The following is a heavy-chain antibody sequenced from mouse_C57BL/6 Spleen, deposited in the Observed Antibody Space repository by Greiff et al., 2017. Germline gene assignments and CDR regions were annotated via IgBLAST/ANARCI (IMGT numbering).Heavy chain of an antibody. J-gene: IGHJ4*01. V-gene: IGHV2-2*01. Sequence: QVQLQQSGPGLVQPSQSLTITCTVSGFSLTSYGVHWVRQSPGKGLEWLGVIWSGGSTDYNAAFISRLSISKDNSKSQVFFKMNSLQADATAIYYCARTDYDYLYAMDYWGQGTSVTVSS. D-gene: IGHD2-4*01. CDR2: IWSGGST. CDR1: GFSLTSYG. CDR3: ARTDYDYLYAMDY.